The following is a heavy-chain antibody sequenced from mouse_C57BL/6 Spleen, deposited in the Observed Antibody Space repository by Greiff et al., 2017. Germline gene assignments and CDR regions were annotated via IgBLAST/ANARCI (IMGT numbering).Heavy chain of an antibody. D-gene: IGHD2-10*02. CDR2: ISNKANGYTT. CDR3: ARRTYGNYPSYAMDY. V-gene: IGHV7-3*01. J-gene: IGHJ4*01. Sequence: EVMLVESGGGLLQPGGSLSLSCAASGFTFTDSYMSWVRQPPGKALEWLGFISNKANGYTTESSASVKGRFSISRDNSQSILYLQMNALGAEDSATYYCARRTYGNYPSYAMDYWGQGTSVTVSS. CDR1: GFTFTDSY.